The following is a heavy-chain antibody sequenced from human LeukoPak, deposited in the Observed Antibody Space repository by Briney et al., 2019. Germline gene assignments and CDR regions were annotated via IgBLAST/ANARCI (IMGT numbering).Heavy chain of an antibody. V-gene: IGHV3-30*02. CDR3: AKVGGRGYSYDLDY. CDR1: GFTFSSYG. CDR2: IRYDGSNK. J-gene: IGHJ4*02. Sequence: PGGSLRLSCAASGFTFSSYGMHWVRQAPGKGLEWVAFIRYDGSNKYYADSVKGRFTISRDNSKNTLYLQMNSLRAEDTAVYYCAKVGGRGYSYDLDYWGQGTLVTVSS. D-gene: IGHD5-18*01.